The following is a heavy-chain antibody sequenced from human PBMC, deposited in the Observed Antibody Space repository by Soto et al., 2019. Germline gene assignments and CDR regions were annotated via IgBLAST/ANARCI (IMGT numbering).Heavy chain of an antibody. CDR3: ARLGGYCSSTTCYGYYGMDV. J-gene: IGHJ6*02. V-gene: IGHV4-39*01. D-gene: IGHD2-2*01. CDR2: FYSSEST. CDR1: GGSISSGPYS. Sequence: QLQLQESGQGLVKPSETLSLTCTVSGGSISSGPYSWGWIRQPPGEGLEWIGTFYSSESTYYNPSRESRVTISVDTSKNQFSLKGSSGTVADTAVYYCARLGGYCSSTTCYGYYGMDVWGQGTTVTVSS.